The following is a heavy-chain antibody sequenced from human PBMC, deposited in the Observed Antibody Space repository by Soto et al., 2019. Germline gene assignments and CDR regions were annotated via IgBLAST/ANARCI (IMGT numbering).Heavy chain of an antibody. V-gene: IGHV3-30-3*01. Sequence: SGGSLRLSCAASGFTFSSYGMHWVRQAPGKGLEWVAVISYDGSDKYYADSVKGRFTISRDNSKNTLYLQMNSLRAEDTAVYYCARGLGGYYFYGMDVWGQGTTVTVSS. CDR3: ARGLGGYYFYGMDV. CDR2: ISYDGSDK. CDR1: GFTFSSYG. J-gene: IGHJ6*02.